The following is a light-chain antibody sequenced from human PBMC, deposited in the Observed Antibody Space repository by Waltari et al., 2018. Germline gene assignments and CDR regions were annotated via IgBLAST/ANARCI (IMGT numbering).Light chain of an antibody. CDR3: QHYVRLPAT. V-gene: IGKV3-20*01. CDR2: GAS. J-gene: IGKJ1*01. Sequence: IVLTQSPGTLSLSPGERATLSCRASQSVSRTLAWYQQKPGQAPRLLIYGASTRATGIPDRFSGRGSGTDFSLTISRLEPEDFAVYYCQHYVRLPATFGQGTKVEIK. CDR1: QSVSRT.